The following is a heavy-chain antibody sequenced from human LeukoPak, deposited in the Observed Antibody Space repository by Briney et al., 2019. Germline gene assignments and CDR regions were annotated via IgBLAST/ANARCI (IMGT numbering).Heavy chain of an antibody. J-gene: IGHJ2*01. V-gene: IGHV4-4*08. Sequence: SETLSLTCTVSDGSIIEYYWSWIRQSPGKGLEWIGYIHASGSTVYNPSLESRVTFSIGSPKNHFFLRMTSVTAADTAVYYCAREIDRFGMNWYFDLWGRGTLVTVSS. CDR3: AREIDRFGMNWYFDL. CDR2: IHASGST. CDR1: DGSIIEYY. D-gene: IGHD3-10*01.